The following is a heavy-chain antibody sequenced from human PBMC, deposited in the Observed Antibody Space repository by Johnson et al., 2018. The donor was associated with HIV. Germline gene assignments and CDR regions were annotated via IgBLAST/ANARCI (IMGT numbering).Heavy chain of an antibody. Sequence: EQLVESGGGVVRPGGSLRLSCAASGFIFDDYGMSWVRQAPGKGLEWVSGISGSGTTTYYGDSVKGRFTISRDNSKNSLYLQMNSLRAGDTGVYYCAREGPSERAGFDIWGQGTMVTVSS. CDR1: GFIFDDYG. CDR2: ISGSGTTT. J-gene: IGHJ3*02. V-gene: IGHV3-20*04. CDR3: AREGPSERAGFDI.